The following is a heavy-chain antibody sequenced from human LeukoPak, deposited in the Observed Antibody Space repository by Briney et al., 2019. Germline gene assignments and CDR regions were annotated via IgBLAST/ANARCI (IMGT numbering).Heavy chain of an antibody. D-gene: IGHD3-9*01. Sequence: TSETLSLTCTVSGGSISSGSYYWSWIRQPAGKGLEWIGRIYTSGSTNYNPSLKSRVTISVDTSKNQFSLKLSSVTAADTAVYYCAREADDILTGYYLYWGQGTLVTVSS. CDR2: IYTSGST. CDR1: GGSISSGSYY. V-gene: IGHV4-61*02. CDR3: AREADDILTGYYLY. J-gene: IGHJ4*02.